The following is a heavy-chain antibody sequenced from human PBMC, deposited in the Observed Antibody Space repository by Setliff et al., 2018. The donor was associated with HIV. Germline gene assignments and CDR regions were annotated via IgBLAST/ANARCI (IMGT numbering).Heavy chain of an antibody. Sequence: SETLSLTCAVYGGSFTGDYWSWIRQSPGKGLEWIGEVDHAANTNYSPSLKSRVTISVDTWKNQFSLKLTSVTAADRAVYYCAREGGGYSGSYFNYPFDSWGQGTLVAVCS. J-gene: IGHJ4*02. CDR2: VDHAANT. CDR1: GGSFTGDY. V-gene: IGHV4-34*01. CDR3: AREGGGYSGSYFNYPFDS. D-gene: IGHD1-26*01.